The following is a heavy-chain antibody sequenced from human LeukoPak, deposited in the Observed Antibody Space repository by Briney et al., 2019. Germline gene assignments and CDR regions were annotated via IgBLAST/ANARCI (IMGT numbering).Heavy chain of an antibody. J-gene: IGHJ3*02. CDR3: AADRGAVAGNDI. D-gene: IGHD6-19*01. Sequence: SVKVSCKASGFTLTSSDVQWVRQARGQRLEWIGWIVVGSGNTNYAQKFQERVTITRDMSTSTAYMELSSLRSEDTAAYYCAADRGAVAGNDIWGQGTMVTVSS. CDR2: IVVGSGNT. V-gene: IGHV1-58*01. CDR1: GFTLTSSD.